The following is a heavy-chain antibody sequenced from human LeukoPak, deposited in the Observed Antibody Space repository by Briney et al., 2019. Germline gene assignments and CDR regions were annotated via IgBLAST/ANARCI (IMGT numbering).Heavy chain of an antibody. CDR2: INPNSGGT. V-gene: IGHV1-2*02. CDR1: GYTFTGYY. Sequence: GASVKVSCKSSGYTFTGYYMHWVRQAPGQGLEWMGWINPNSGGTNYAQKFQGRVTMTRDTSISTAYMELSRLRSDDTAVYYCVRVIASIAARRNAFDIWGQGTMVTVSS. D-gene: IGHD6-6*01. CDR3: VRVIASIAARRNAFDI. J-gene: IGHJ3*02.